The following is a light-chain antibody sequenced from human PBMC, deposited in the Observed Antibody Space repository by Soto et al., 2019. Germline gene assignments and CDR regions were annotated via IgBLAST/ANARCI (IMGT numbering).Light chain of an antibody. Sequence: QSVLTQPASVSGSPGQSITISCTGTSSDVGGYNYVSWYQQHPGKAPKLMIYDVSNRPSGVSNRFSGSKSGNRASLTISGLQAEDEDDYYCSSYTGSSTLVFGTGTKLTVL. CDR1: SSDVGGYNY. J-gene: IGLJ1*01. V-gene: IGLV2-14*01. CDR2: DVS. CDR3: SSYTGSSTLV.